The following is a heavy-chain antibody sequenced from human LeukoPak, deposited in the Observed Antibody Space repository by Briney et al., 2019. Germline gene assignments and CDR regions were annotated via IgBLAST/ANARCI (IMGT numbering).Heavy chain of an antibody. Sequence: PGGSLRLSCSASGFTFSSYVMHWVRQAPGKGLEHVSAITSNGDSTFYADSVKGRFAISRDNSKNTLYLQMSSLRAEDTAVYYCVRLGYCSSNKCYFDNWGQGTLVTASS. CDR3: VRLGYCSSNKCYFDN. CDR1: GFTFSSYV. J-gene: IGHJ4*02. D-gene: IGHD2-2*01. CDR2: ITSNGDST. V-gene: IGHV3-64D*08.